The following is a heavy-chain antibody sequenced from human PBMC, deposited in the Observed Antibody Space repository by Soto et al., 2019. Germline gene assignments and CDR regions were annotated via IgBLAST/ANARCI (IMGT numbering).Heavy chain of an antibody. CDR1: GYPFTTYY. CDR3: ARDRLGATGDY. CDR2: IDPRSGGT. J-gene: IGHJ4*02. Sequence: VASVKVSCKVSGYPFTTYYIHWVRQAPGQGLEWMGWIDPRSGGTVYEQKFQGRVTMTRDTSISTVYMDLRSLRSDDTAVYFCARDRLGATGDYWGQGTLVTVSS. V-gene: IGHV1-2*02. D-gene: IGHD1-26*01.